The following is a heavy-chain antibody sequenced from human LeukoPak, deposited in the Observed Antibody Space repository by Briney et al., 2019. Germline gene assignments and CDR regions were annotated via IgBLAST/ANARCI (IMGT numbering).Heavy chain of an antibody. CDR2: ISAYNGNT. CDR1: GYTFTSYG. Sequence: ASVKVSCKASGYTFTSYGISWVRQARGQGLEWMGWISAYNGNTNYAQKLQGRVTMTTDTSTSTAYMELRSLRSDDTAVYYCARDLPAIPAAMGNWFDPWGQGTLVTLSS. CDR3: ARDLPAIPAAMGNWFDP. J-gene: IGHJ5*02. V-gene: IGHV1-18*01. D-gene: IGHD2-2*01.